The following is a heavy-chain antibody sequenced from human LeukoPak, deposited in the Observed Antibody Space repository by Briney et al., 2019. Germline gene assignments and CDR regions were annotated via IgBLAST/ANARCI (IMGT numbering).Heavy chain of an antibody. CDR2: ISPSSHDI. D-gene: IGHD6-13*01. V-gene: IGHV3-11*06. CDR3: ARSIAAAGFDY. Sequence: GGSLRLSCAASGFIFSDFYMSWVRQAAGKGLEYIAYISPSSHDIIYADSVKGRFTISRDNAKNSLYLQMNSLRAEDTAVYYCARSIAAAGFDYWGQGTLVTVSS. J-gene: IGHJ4*02. CDR1: GFIFSDFY.